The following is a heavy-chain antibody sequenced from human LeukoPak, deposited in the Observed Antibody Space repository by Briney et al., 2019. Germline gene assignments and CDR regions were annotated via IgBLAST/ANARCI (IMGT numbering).Heavy chain of an antibody. D-gene: IGHD1-20*01. CDR2: INPNSGGT. CDR1: GYTFTGYY. CDR3: ARAPSHSGYNWNDRILRGYYYYMDV. V-gene: IGHV1-2*02. Sequence: ASVKVSCKASGYTFTGYYMHWVRQAPGQGLEWMGWINPNSGGTNYAQKFQGRVTMTRDTSTSTAYMELRSLRSDDTAVYYCARAPSHSGYNWNDRILRGYYYYMDVWGKGTTVTVSS. J-gene: IGHJ6*03.